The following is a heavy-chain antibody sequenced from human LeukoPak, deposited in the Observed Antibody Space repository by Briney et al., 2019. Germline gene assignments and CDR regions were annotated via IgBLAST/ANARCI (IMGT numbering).Heavy chain of an antibody. CDR1: GYSFTSYW. D-gene: IGHD3-10*01. V-gene: IGHV5-51*01. J-gene: IGHJ4*02. CDR2: IYPGDSDT. CDR3: VIFRFGELFTYYFDY. Sequence: GESLKISCKGSGYSFTSYWIGWVRQMTGKGLEWMGIIYPGDSDTRYSPSFQGQVTISADKSISTAYLQWSSLKASDTAMYYCVIFRFGELFTYYFDYWGQGTLVTVSS.